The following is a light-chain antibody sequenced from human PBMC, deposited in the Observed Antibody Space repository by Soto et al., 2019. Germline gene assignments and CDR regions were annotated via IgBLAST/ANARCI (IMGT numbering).Light chain of an antibody. V-gene: IGKV3-20*01. Sequence: EIVLTQSPGTLSLSPGERATLSCRASQSVSSSYLAWYQQKPGQAPRLLNYGASSRATGTPDRFSGSGSGTDFALTISRLEPEDFAVYYCQQYGSSSYTFGQGTKLEIK. J-gene: IGKJ2*01. CDR3: QQYGSSSYT. CDR2: GAS. CDR1: QSVSSSY.